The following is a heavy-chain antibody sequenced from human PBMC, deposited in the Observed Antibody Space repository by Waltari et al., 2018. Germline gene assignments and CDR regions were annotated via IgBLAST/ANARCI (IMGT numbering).Heavy chain of an antibody. CDR2: NNTDGSSA. J-gene: IGHJ4*02. Sequence: EVQLVESGGGLVQPGGSLSLSCEASGFTLSSSYMHWVRQVPGKGLVWGSRNNTDGSSANYADSVKGRFTISRDNGKNTLYLQMNSLRAEDTAVYYCARDGGGNGYIHYWGQGTLVTVSS. V-gene: IGHV3-74*01. CDR1: GFTLSSSY. CDR3: ARDGGGNGYIHY. D-gene: IGHD3-16*01.